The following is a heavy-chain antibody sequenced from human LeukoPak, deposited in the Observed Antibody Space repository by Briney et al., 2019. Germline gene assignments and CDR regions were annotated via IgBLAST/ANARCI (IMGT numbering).Heavy chain of an antibody. CDR3: ARYYASGTKALDV. J-gene: IGHJ6*04. CDR2: INSDGSTT. CDR1: GFTFSTYW. D-gene: IGHD3-10*01. Sequence: GGSLRLSCAASGFTFSTYWMRWVRQAPGKGLVWVSRINSDGSTTYYADSVKGRFTISRDNAKNTLYLQMNSLRAEDTAVYYCARYYASGTKALDVWGKGTTVTISS. V-gene: IGHV3-74*01.